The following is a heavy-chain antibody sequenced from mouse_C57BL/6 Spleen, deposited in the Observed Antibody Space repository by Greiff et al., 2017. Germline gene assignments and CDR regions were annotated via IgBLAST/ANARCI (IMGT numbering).Heavy chain of an antibody. CDR3: TRKEGYDVYIDY. Sequence: VQLQQSGTVLARPGASVKMSCKTSGYTFTSYWMHWVKQRPGQGLEWIGAIYPGNSDTSYNQKFKGKAKLTAVTSASTAYMELSSLTNEDSAVYYCTRKEGYDVYIDYWGQGTTLTVSS. CDR1: GYTFTSYW. CDR2: IYPGNSDT. J-gene: IGHJ2*01. D-gene: IGHD2-2*01. V-gene: IGHV1-5*01.